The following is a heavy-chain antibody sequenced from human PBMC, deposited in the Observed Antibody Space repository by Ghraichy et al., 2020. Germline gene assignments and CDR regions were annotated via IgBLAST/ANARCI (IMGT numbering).Heavy chain of an antibody. J-gene: IGHJ6*02. CDR3: ARGGSSGWFGYYYYGMDV. V-gene: IGHV6-1*01. D-gene: IGHD6-19*01. CDR2: TYYRSKWYN. Sequence: SQTLSLTCAISGDSVSSNSAAWNWIRQSPSRGLEWLGRTYYRSKWYNDYAVSVKSRITINPDTSKNQFSLQLNSVTPEDKAVYYCARGGSSGWFGYYYYGMDVWGQGTTVTVSS. CDR1: GDSVSSNSAA.